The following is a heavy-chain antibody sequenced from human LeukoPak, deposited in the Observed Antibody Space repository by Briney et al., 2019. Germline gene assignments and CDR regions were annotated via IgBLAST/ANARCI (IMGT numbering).Heavy chain of an antibody. CDR2: INGTSSET. Sequence: PGGSLRLSCAASGFTVSSTYMSWVRQSPGKGLEWVSSINGTSSETWHADSVKGRFTISRDNSKNTLYLQMNSLRADDTAIYYCAKDYGPDIVGTIGGYWGQGTLVTVSS. D-gene: IGHD5-12*01. V-gene: IGHV3-23*01. CDR3: AKDYGPDIVGTIGGY. J-gene: IGHJ4*02. CDR1: GFTVSSTY.